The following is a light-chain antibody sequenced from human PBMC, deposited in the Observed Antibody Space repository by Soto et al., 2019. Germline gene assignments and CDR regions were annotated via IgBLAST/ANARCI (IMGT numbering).Light chain of an antibody. CDR1: HSINTY. CDR2: GAS. CDR3: QQNHSVPIT. Sequence: DIQMTQSPSSLSASVGDRVTISCRASHSINTYVNWYLQKPGKAHDLLIYGASTLLSGVPSRFSGGGSGTDFTLTITGLHLEDFGTYYWQQNHSVPITFGQGTRLEL. V-gene: IGKV1-39*01. J-gene: IGKJ5*01.